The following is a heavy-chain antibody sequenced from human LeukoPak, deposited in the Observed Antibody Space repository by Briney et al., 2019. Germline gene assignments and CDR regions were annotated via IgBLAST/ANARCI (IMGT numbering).Heavy chain of an antibody. CDR2: ISAYNGNT. CDR3: ARDHTFTVPTGY. Sequence: ASVKVSCKASGYTFTSYGISWVRQAPGQGLEWMGWISAYNGNTNYAQKLQSRVTMTTNTSTSTAYMELRSLRSDDTAVYYCARDHTFTVPTGYWGQGTLVTVSS. CDR1: GYTFTSYG. D-gene: IGHD4-17*01. J-gene: IGHJ4*02. V-gene: IGHV1-18*01.